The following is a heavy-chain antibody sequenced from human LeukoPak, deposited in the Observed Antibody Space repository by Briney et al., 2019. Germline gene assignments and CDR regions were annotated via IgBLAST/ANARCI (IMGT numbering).Heavy chain of an antibody. CDR1: GGSFSGYY. Sequence: SETLSLTCAVYGGSFSGYYWSWIRQPPGKGLEWIGEIYHSGSTNYNPSLKSRVTISVDTSKNQFSLKLSSVTAADTAVYYCARSGIAVAVNWFDPWGQGTLVTVSS. CDR3: ARSGIAVAVNWFDP. CDR2: IYHSGST. J-gene: IGHJ5*02. V-gene: IGHV4-34*01. D-gene: IGHD6-19*01.